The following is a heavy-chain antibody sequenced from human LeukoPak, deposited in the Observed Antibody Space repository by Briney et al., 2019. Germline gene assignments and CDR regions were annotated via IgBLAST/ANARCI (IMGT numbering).Heavy chain of an antibody. CDR3: ARDPSKDCSGDNWATNRFDP. D-gene: IGHD1-1*01. Sequence: GGSLRLSCAASGFTFSSYPIHWVRQAPGTGLEWVALISCDGSKNFYTDSVKGRFTISRDNSKNTLYLQMNSLRAEDTAVYYCARDPSKDCSGDNWATNRFDPWGQGTLVTVSS. CDR1: GFTFSSYP. CDR2: ISCDGSKN. V-gene: IGHV3-30*07. J-gene: IGHJ5*02.